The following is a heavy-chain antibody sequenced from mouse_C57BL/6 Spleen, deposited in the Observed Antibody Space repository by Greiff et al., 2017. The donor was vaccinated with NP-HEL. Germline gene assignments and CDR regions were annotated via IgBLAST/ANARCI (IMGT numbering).Heavy chain of an antibody. Sequence: EVMLVESGGGLVKPGGSLKLSCAASGFTFSDYGMHWVRQAPEKGLEWVAYISSGSSTIYYADTVKGRFTISRDNAKNTLFLQMTSLRSEDTAMYYCARERNYYYGSFAYWGQGTLVTVSA. D-gene: IGHD1-1*01. CDR2: ISSGSSTI. CDR1: GFTFSDYG. CDR3: ARERNYYYGSFAY. J-gene: IGHJ3*01. V-gene: IGHV5-17*01.